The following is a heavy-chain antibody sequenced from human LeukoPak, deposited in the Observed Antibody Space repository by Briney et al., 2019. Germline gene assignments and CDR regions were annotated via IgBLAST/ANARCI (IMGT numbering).Heavy chain of an antibody. CDR1: GFTFSRYW. CDR3: ARLRYYGMDV. V-gene: IGHV3-48*04. J-gene: IGHJ6*02. Sequence: GGSLRLSCAASGFTFSRYWMHWVRQAPGKGLEWVSYTSSSSSTIYYADSVKSRFTISRDNAKNSLYLQMNSLRAEDAAVYYCARLRYYGMDVWGQGTTVTVSS. CDR2: TSSSSSTI.